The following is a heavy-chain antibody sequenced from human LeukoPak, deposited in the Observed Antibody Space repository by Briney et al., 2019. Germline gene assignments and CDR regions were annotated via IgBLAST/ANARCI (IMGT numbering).Heavy chain of an antibody. CDR2: IRYDGSSK. CDR3: ANLGQHDSSGYYRLYYFDY. Sequence: PGGSLRLSCAASGFTFSSYGMHWVRQAPGKGLEWVAFIRYDGSSKYYADSVKGRFTISRDNSKNTLYLQMNSLRAEDTAVYYCANLGQHDSSGYYRLYYFDYWGQGTLVTVSS. CDR1: GFTFSSYG. D-gene: IGHD3-22*01. V-gene: IGHV3-30*02. J-gene: IGHJ4*02.